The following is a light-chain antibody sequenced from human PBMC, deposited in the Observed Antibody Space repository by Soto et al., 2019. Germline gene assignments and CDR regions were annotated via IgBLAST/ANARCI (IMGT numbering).Light chain of an antibody. CDR1: SSNIRSNT. V-gene: IGLV1-44*01. Sequence: QSVLTQPPSASGTPGQRVTISCSGSSSNIRSNTVNWYQQLSGTAPQLLIYSNNQRPSGVPDRFSGSKSGTSASLAISGLQSEDEADYYCAAWDDSLNGVVFGGGTKLTVL. CDR3: AAWDDSLNGVV. CDR2: SNN. J-gene: IGLJ2*01.